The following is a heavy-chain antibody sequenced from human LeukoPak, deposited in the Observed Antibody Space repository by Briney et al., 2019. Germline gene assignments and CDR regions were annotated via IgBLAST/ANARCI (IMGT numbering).Heavy chain of an antibody. CDR1: GYTFTSYA. V-gene: IGHV1-8*03. CDR2: MNPNSGNT. J-gene: IGHJ5*02. D-gene: IGHD4-11*01. Sequence: ASVKVSCKASGYTFTSYAMHWVRQAPGQRLEWMGWMNPNSGNTGYAQKFQGRVTITRNTSISTAYMELSSLRSEDTAVYYCARPDYTGSYDPWGQGTLVTVSS. CDR3: ARPDYTGSYDP.